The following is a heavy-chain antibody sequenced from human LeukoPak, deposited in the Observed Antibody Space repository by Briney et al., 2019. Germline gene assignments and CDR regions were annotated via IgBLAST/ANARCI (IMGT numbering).Heavy chain of an antibody. CDR1: GYTFTSYD. Sequence: ASVKVSCKASGYTFTSYDINWVRQATGQGLEWMGWMNPNSGNTGYAQKFQGRVTITRNTSISTAYMELSSLRSEDTAVYYCARGLCSGGSCYSRYFQHWGQGTLVTVSS. V-gene: IGHV1-8*03. CDR2: MNPNSGNT. D-gene: IGHD2-15*01. J-gene: IGHJ1*01. CDR3: ARGLCSGGSCYSRYFQH.